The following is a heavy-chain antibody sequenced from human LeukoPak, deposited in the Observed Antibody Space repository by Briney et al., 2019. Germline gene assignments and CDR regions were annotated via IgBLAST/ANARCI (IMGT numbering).Heavy chain of an antibody. J-gene: IGHJ4*02. D-gene: IGHD2-21*02. CDR1: GGAISSYY. Sequence: PSETLSLTCAVSGGAISSYYWSWIRQPPGKGLEWIGYIYYSGSTNYNPSLKSRVTISVDTSKNQFSLKLSSVTAADTAVYYCARDSPHCSGVCYSFAYWGQGTLVTVSS. V-gene: IGHV4-59*01. CDR2: IYYSGST. CDR3: ARDSPHCSGVCYSFAY.